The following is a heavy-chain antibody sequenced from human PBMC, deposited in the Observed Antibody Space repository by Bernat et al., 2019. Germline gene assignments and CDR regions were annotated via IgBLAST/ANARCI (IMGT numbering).Heavy chain of an antibody. J-gene: IGHJ4*02. CDR3: ETADEQYKWPDRGHYDY. CDR2: IRCSGGST. D-gene: IGHD1-1*01. Sequence: EVQLLESGGGVVQPGGSLRLSCAASGFTFSSYAMNWVRQAPGKGLEWVASIRCSGGSTYYADSVRGRFTISRDNSKNTLYLQMNSLRAEDTAVYYCETADEQYKWPDRGHYDYWGQGTLVTVSS. V-gene: IGHV3-23*01. CDR1: GFTFSSYA.